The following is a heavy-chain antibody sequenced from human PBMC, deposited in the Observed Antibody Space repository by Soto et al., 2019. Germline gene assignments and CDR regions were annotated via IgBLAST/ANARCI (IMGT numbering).Heavy chain of an antibody. CDR3: TTEEFEVDY. D-gene: IGHD3-10*01. V-gene: IGHV3-21*01. CDR1: GFALSSYA. Sequence: EVQLVESGGGLVKPGASLRLSCTVSGFALSSYAMTWVRQAPGKGLEWLASISSSSNFKYYGDSVKGRFIISRDNAKNSLYLQMYSLRVEDTAMYFCTTEEFEVDYWGQGTLVTVSS. J-gene: IGHJ4*02. CDR2: ISSSSNFK.